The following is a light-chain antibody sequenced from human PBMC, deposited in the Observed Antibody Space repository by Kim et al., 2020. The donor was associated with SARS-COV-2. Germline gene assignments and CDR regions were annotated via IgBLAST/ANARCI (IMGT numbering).Light chain of an antibody. CDR3: QQSYLTPT. CDR2: AAS. Sequence: DSQMTQSPSSLSASVGDRVTITCRTSHDTTTYFNWYQHKPGKAPRLLIYAASTLQDGVPSRFSGNGSGTDFTLTITSLQPEDFATYYCQQSYLTPTFGQGTRLEIK. J-gene: IGKJ5*01. CDR1: HDTTTY. V-gene: IGKV1-39*01.